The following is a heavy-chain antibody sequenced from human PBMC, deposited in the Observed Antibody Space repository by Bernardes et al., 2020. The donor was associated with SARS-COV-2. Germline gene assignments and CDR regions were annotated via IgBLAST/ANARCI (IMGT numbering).Heavy chain of an antibody. D-gene: IGHD6-19*01. CDR1: GFSFSTYW. CDR3: ARDNAGSGWVY. V-gene: IGHV3-7*04. CDR2: TNQDGTEK. J-gene: IGHJ4*02. Sequence: SLRLSCAASGFSFSTYWMSWVRQAPGKGPEWVANTNQDGTEKNYVDSVKGRFTISRDNAKDSLYLQMNSLRAEDTAVYYCARDNAGSGWVYWGQGTLVIVSS.